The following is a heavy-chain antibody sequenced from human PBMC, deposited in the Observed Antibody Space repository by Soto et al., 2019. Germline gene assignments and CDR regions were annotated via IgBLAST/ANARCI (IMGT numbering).Heavy chain of an antibody. J-gene: IGHJ4*02. CDR1: GYTFTSYY. V-gene: IGHV1-46*01. CDR3: ARDGKENYGDYVGDY. D-gene: IGHD4-17*01. Sequence: ASVKVSCKASGYTFTSYYMHWVRQAPGQGLGWMGIINPSGGSTSYAQKFQGRVTMTRDTSTSTVYMELSSLRSEDTAVYYCARDGKENYGDYVGDYWGQGTLVTVSS. CDR2: INPSGGST.